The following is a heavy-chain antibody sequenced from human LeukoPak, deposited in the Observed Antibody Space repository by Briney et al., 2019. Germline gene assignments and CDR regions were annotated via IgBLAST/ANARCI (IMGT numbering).Heavy chain of an antibody. D-gene: IGHD2-2*01. CDR2: INPNSGAT. CDR1: GYTFTSYG. CDR3: ARVAYCSSISCLTLDY. Sequence: ASVKVSCKASGYTFTSYGISWVRQAPGQGLEWMGWINPNSGATNNAQKFQGRVTMTRDTSISTAYMELSSLSSDDTAVYFCARVAYCSSISCLTLDYWGQGSLVIVSS. J-gene: IGHJ4*02. V-gene: IGHV1-2*02.